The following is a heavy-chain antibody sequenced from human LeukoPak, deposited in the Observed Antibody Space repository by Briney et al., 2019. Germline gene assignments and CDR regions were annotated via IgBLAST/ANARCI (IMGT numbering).Heavy chain of an antibody. Sequence: SVKVSCKASGGAFSSYAITWVRQAPGQGLEWVGGIIPIFGTPTYAQKSQGRVTIAADESTLTAYMELSSLRSEDTAVYYCARRHVTGGGFLFDYWGQGTLVTVSS. CDR2: IIPIFGTP. J-gene: IGHJ4*02. CDR3: ARRHVTGGGFLFDY. V-gene: IGHV1-69*13. CDR1: GGAFSSYA. D-gene: IGHD2-8*02.